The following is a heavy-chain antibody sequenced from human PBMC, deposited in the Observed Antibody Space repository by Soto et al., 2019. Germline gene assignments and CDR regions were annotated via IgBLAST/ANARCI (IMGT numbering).Heavy chain of an antibody. J-gene: IGHJ4*02. CDR3: VLGPPYYFDY. CDR2: IGGSGGVT. Sequence: EVQLLESGGGVVKPGGSLRLSCAASGLTISNYAMSWVRQAPGKGLGWVSAIGGSGGVTYYADSVKGRFTISSDNSKNTLYLQMNSLRAEYTAVYYCVLGPPYYFDYWGQGTLVTVSS. V-gene: IGHV3-23*01. CDR1: GLTISNYA.